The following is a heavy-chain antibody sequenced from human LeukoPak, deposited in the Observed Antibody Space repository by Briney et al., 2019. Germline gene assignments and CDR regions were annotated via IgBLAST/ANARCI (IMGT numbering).Heavy chain of an antibody. CDR3: ARGDSSGYYLIDAFDI. CDR2: IISNGGST. Sequence: PGGSLRLSCAASGFTFSSYAMHWVRRAPGKGLECVSAIISNGGSTYYANSVKGRFTISRDNSKNTLYLQMGSLRAEDMAVYYCARGDSSGYYLIDAFDIWGQGTMVTVSS. CDR1: GFTFSSYA. V-gene: IGHV3-64*01. J-gene: IGHJ3*02. D-gene: IGHD3-22*01.